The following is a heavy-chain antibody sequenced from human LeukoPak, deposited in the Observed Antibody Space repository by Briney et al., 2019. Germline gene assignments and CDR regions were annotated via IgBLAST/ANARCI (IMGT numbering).Heavy chain of an antibody. D-gene: IGHD5-12*01. Sequence: PGGSLRLSCAASGFTFSSYGMHWVRLAPGKGLEWVAFIRDDGSKKYYADSVKGRFTISRDNSKNTLYLQMNSLRAEDTAVYYCAKDRGGYDPYYFDYWGQGTLVTVSS. J-gene: IGHJ4*02. CDR2: IRDDGSKK. CDR3: AKDRGGYDPYYFDY. CDR1: GFTFSSYG. V-gene: IGHV3-30*02.